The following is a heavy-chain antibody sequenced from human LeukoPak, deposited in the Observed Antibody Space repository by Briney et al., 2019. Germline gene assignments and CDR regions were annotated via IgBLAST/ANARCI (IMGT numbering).Heavy chain of an antibody. J-gene: IGHJ4*02. CDR1: GFTVSSNY. D-gene: IGHD5-24*01. CDR2: IYSSGST. Sequence: GGSLRLSCAASGFTVSSNYMSWVRQAPGKGLEWVSVIYSSGSTYYADSAKGRFTISRDNSKNTLYLQMNSLRAEDTAVYYCARKRRDGYYFDYWGQGTLVTVSS. CDR3: ARKRRDGYYFDY. V-gene: IGHV3-53*01.